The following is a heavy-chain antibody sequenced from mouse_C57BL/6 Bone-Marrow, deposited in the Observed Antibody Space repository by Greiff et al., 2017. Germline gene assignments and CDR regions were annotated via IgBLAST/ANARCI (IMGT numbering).Heavy chain of an antibody. CDR2: ISSGGDYI. Sequence: DVMLVESGEGLVKPGGSLKLSCAASGFTFSSYAMSWVRQTPEQRLEWVAYISSGGDYIYYADTVKGRFTISRDNARNTLYLQMSSLKSEDTAMYYCTRDPAVVGMDYWGQGTSVTVSS. CDR3: TRDPAVVGMDY. CDR1: GFTFSSYA. V-gene: IGHV5-9-1*02. J-gene: IGHJ4*01. D-gene: IGHD1-1*01.